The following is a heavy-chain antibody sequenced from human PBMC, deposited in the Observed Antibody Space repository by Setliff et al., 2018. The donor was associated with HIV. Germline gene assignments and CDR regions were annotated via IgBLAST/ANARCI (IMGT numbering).Heavy chain of an antibody. CDR3: ARRTLRQFRYGNIWFDP. CDR1: GGSLSGYS. V-gene: IGHV4-34*01. CDR2: INHSGSY. D-gene: IGHD3-16*01. Sequence: PSETLSLTCAVSGGSLSGYSWTWIRQIPGQGLEWIGQINHSGSYIYNPSLKSRVTISVDTSKNQLSLRLNSVTAADTAIYYCARRTLRQFRYGNIWFDPWGRGTLVTVSS. J-gene: IGHJ5*02.